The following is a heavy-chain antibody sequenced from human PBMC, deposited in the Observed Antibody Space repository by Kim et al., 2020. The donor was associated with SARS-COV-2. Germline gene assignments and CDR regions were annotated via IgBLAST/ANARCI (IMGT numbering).Heavy chain of an antibody. V-gene: IGHV1-18*01. CDR3: ARDIVVVPAAPKGFDY. J-gene: IGHJ4*02. D-gene: IGHD2-2*01. Sequence: KLQGRVTMTTDTSTSTAYMELRSLRSDDTAVYYCARDIVVVPAAPKGFDYWGQGTLVTVSS.